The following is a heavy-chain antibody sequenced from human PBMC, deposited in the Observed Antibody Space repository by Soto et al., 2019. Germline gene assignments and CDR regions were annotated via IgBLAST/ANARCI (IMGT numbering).Heavy chain of an antibody. CDR3: AREWFGEFPSLGMDV. Sequence: EVQLVESGGGLVQPGGSLRLSCAASGFTVSSNYMSWVRQAPGKGLEWVSVIYSGGSTYYADSVKGRFTISRDNSKNTLYLQMNSLRAEDTAVYYCAREWFGEFPSLGMDVWGQGTTVTVSS. J-gene: IGHJ6*02. V-gene: IGHV3-66*01. CDR1: GFTVSSNY. CDR2: IYSGGST. D-gene: IGHD3-10*01.